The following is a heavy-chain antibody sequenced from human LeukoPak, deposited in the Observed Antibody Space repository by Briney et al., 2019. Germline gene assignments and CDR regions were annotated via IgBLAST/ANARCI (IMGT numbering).Heavy chain of an antibody. CDR2: MSHTGAT. CDR3: ARGLHYNILTGRMDV. Sequence: PSQTLSLTCAVFGGSFSGYYWSWIRQSPEKGLEWIGEMSHTGATNYNPSLKSRVTVSVDTSKKQFSLNLRSVTAADTAVYYCARGLHYNILTGRMDVWGQGTTVIVSS. J-gene: IGHJ6*02. V-gene: IGHV4-34*01. CDR1: GGSFSGYY. D-gene: IGHD3-9*01.